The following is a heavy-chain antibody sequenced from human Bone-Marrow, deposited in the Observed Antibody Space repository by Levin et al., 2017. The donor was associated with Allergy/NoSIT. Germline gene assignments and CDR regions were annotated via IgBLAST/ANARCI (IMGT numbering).Heavy chain of an antibody. D-gene: IGHD6-19*01. V-gene: IGHV4-59*01. CDR1: GVSINNYF. CDR3: ARAGDWESSVWYGTKDYAMEF. J-gene: IGHJ6*02. Sequence: PSETLSLTCNVSGVSINNYFWSWIRQPPGKGLEWIGYIYSTASSSYNPSPKNRVTMSIETSKNQVSLKLRSVTAADTAVYYCARAGDWESSVWYGTKDYAMEFWGQGTTVTVSS. CDR2: IYSTASS.